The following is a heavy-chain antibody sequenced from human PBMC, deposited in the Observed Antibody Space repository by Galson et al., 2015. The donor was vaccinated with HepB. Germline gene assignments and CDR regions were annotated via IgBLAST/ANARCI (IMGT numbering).Heavy chain of an antibody. Sequence: SLRLSCAASGFTFSSYGMHWVRQAPGKGLEWVAVISYDGSNKYYADSVKGRFTISRDNSENTLYLQMNSLRAEDTAVYYCAKDPPRPDYWGQGTLVTVSS. J-gene: IGHJ4*02. CDR1: GFTFSSYG. CDR3: AKDPPRPDY. CDR2: ISYDGSNK. V-gene: IGHV3-30*18.